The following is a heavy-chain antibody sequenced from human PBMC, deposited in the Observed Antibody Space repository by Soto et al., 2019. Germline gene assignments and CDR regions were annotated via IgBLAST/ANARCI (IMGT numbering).Heavy chain of an antibody. CDR3: ARTSAAGKYYFGMAV. Sequence: PGESLKISCKGSGYSFTSYWIGWVRQMPGKGLEWMGIIYPGDSDTRYSPSFQGQVTISADKSTSTAYLQWSSLKASDTAMYYCARTSAAGKYYFGMAVWGQWTTVSVSS. J-gene: IGHJ6*02. D-gene: IGHD6-13*01. CDR1: GYSFTSYW. V-gene: IGHV5-51*01. CDR2: IYPGDSDT.